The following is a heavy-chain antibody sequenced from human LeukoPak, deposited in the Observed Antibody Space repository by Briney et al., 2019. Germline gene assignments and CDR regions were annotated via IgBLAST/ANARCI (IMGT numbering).Heavy chain of an antibody. CDR1: GFTVSTYT. J-gene: IGHJ6*02. V-gene: IGHV3-23*01. CDR2: ITYSGSST. Sequence: GGSLRLSCAASGFTVSTYTMTWVRQTPEKGLEWVSSITYSGSSTYYTDSVKGRFTISRDDSKNTLYLQMNSLRAEDTAVYYCARDLPFDYGDYAPYGMDVWGQGTTVTVSS. CDR3: ARDLPFDYGDYAPYGMDV. D-gene: IGHD4-17*01.